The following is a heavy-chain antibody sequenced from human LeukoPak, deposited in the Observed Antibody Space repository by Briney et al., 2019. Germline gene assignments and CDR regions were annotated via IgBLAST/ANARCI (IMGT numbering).Heavy chain of an antibody. Sequence: SETLSLTCSVSGGSISSYYWSWIRQPPGKGLEWIGNIYYSGSTNYNPSLKSRVTISVDTSKNQFSLKLSSVTAADTAVYYCTRGSIAYYYMDVWGKGTTVTISS. V-gene: IGHV4-59*01. J-gene: IGHJ6*03. CDR2: IYYSGST. CDR3: TRGSIAYYYMDV. D-gene: IGHD3-22*01. CDR1: GGSISSYY.